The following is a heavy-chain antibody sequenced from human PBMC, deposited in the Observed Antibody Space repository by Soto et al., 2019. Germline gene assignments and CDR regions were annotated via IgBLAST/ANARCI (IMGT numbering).Heavy chain of an antibody. D-gene: IGHD2-2*01. CDR2: INAGNGNT. Sequence: GASVKVSCKASGYTFTSYAMHWVRQAPGQRLEWMGWINAGNGNTKYSQKFQGRVTITRDTSASTAYMELSSLRSEDTAVYYCASIAIGDCSSTSCYLWGQGTLVTVSS. CDR3: ASIAIGDCSSTSCYL. V-gene: IGHV1-3*01. CDR1: GYTFTSYA. J-gene: IGHJ4*02.